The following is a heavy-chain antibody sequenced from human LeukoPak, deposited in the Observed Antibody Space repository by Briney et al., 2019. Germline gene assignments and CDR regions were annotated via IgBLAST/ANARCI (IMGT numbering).Heavy chain of an antibody. CDR1: GGSISSSSYY. D-gene: IGHD3-22*01. Sequence: SETLSLTCTVSGGSISSSSYYWGWIRQPPGKGLEWIGSIYYSGSTYYNPSLKSRVTISVDTSKNQFSLKLSSVTAAGTAVYYCARHLRTMIVITYFDYWGQGTLVTVSS. V-gene: IGHV4-39*01. J-gene: IGHJ4*02. CDR2: IYYSGST. CDR3: ARHLRTMIVITYFDY.